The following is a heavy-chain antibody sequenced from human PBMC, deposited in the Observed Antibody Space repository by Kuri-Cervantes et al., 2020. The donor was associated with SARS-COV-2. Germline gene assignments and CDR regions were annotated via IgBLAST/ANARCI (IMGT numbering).Heavy chain of an antibody. J-gene: IGHJ3*01. Sequence: ESLKISCGVSGDSIGSSDWWSWIRQPSGKGLEWIGQMYLPGIANYNPSLRGRVTISGDKSQSQISLKLISLTAADTAVYYCARNWGFGFDAWGQGIMVTVSS. D-gene: IGHD3-16*01. CDR2: MYLPGIA. CDR1: GDSIGSSDW. V-gene: IGHV4/OR15-8*01. CDR3: ARNWGFGFDA.